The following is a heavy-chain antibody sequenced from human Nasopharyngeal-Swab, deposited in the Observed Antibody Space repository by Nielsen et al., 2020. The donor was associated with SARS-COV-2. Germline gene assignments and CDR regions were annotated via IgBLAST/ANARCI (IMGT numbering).Heavy chain of an antibody. Sequence: ESLKISCAASGFTFNEYNMNWIRQPPGKGLEWIGEINHSGSTNYNPSLKSRVTISVDTSKNQFSLKLSSVTAADTAVYYCARAYYFDSWGQGTLVTVSS. CDR1: GFTFNEYN. V-gene: IGHV4-34*01. J-gene: IGHJ4*02. CDR3: ARAYYFDS. CDR2: INHSGST.